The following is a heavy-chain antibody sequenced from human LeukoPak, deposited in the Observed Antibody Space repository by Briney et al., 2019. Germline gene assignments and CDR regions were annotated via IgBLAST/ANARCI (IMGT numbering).Heavy chain of an antibody. V-gene: IGHV3-21*01. CDR1: GFTFSSYS. J-gene: IGHJ4*02. D-gene: IGHD5-12*01. CDR2: ISSSSSYI. CDR3: ARDLSFSGYERPFDY. Sequence: GGSLRLSCAASGFTFSSYSMNWVRQAAGKGLEWVSSISSSSSYIYYADSVKGRFTISRDNAKNSLYLQMNSLRAEDTAVYYCARDLSFSGYERPFDYWGQGTLVTVSS.